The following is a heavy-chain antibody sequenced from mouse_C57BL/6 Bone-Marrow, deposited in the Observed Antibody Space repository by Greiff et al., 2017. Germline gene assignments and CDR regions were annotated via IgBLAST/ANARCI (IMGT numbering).Heavy chain of an antibody. CDR2: IYPTSGRT. V-gene: IGHV1-55*01. D-gene: IGHD4-1*01. CDR3: ARSGPLGRSFDY. Sequence: VQLQQPGAELVKPGASVKMSCKASGYTFTSYWITWVKQRPGQGLEWIGDIYPTSGRTNYNEKFKSKAILTVDTSSNTAYMQLSSLTSEASAVFYCARSGPLGRSFDYWGQGTTLTGSS. J-gene: IGHJ2*01. CDR1: GYTFTSYW.